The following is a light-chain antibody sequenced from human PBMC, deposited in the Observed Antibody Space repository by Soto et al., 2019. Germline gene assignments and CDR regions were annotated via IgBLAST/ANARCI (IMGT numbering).Light chain of an antibody. V-gene: IGLV2-14*03. CDR3: YSYRSSTISSHV. Sequence: QSALTQPASVSGSPGQSITISCTGTSSDVSASESVSWYQQHAGKAPQLVIYNVDRRPSGISDRFSGSKAGNTASLTISGLQAEDEADYYCYSYRSSTISSHVFGSGTKVTVL. CDR2: NVD. CDR1: SSDVSASES. J-gene: IGLJ1*01.